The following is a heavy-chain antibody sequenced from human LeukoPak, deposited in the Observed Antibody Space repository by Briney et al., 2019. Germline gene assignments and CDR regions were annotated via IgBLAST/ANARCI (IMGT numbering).Heavy chain of an antibody. V-gene: IGHV1-46*01. J-gene: IGHJ4*02. CDR2: ISPSGGST. CDR3: ARGGGYGDYVPPYFDY. D-gene: IGHD4-17*01. Sequence: GASVKVSCKAFGYTFTSNYMHWVRQAPGQGPEWMGVISPSGGSTTYAQKLQGRVTMTTDASTSTAYMELRSLRSDDAAVYYCARGGGYGDYVPPYFDYWGQGTLVTVSS. CDR1: GYTFTSNY.